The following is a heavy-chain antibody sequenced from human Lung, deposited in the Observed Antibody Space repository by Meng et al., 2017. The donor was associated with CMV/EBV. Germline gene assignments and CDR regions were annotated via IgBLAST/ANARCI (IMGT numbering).Heavy chain of an antibody. CDR2: IYPGDSDT. D-gene: IGHD2-2*01. V-gene: IGHV5-51*01. CDR3: ARQVVPAAKANYYYYYGMDV. Sequence: ESXKISXKGSGYSFTSYWIGWVRQMPGKGLEWMGIIYPGDSDTRYSPSFQGQVTISADKSISTAYLQWSSLKASDTAMYYCARQVVPAAKANYYYYYGMDVWGQGTTVTVSS. CDR1: GYSFTSYW. J-gene: IGHJ6*01.